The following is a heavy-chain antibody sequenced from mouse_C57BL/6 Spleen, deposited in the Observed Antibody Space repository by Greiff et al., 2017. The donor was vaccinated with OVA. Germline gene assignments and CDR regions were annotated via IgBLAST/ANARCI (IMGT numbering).Heavy chain of an antibody. V-gene: IGHV1-52*01. J-gene: IGHJ3*01. CDR3: ARSDDYDEKGPWFAY. CDR2: IDPSDSET. CDR1: GYTFTSYW. D-gene: IGHD2-4*01. Sequence: QVQLQQPGAELVRPGSSVKLSCKASGYTFTSYWMHWVKQRPIQGLEWIGNIDPSDSETHYNQKFKDKATLTVDKSSSTAYMQLSSLTSEDSAVYYCARSDDYDEKGPWFAYWGQGTLVTVSA.